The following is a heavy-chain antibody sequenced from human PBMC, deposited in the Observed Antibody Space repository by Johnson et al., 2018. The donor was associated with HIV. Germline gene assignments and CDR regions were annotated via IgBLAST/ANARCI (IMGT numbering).Heavy chain of an antibody. CDR1: GFTFSSYG. Sequence: QVQLVESGGGLVQPGGSLRLSCAASGFTFSSYGMHWVRQAPGKGLEWVAVIWYDGSNKYYADSVKGRFTISRDNANNSLSLQMSGLRADDTAVYYCVRETRDDAFDIWGQGTMVTVSS. V-gene: IGHV3-33*08. D-gene: IGHD4-11*01. CDR2: IWYDGSNK. J-gene: IGHJ3*02. CDR3: VRETRDDAFDI.